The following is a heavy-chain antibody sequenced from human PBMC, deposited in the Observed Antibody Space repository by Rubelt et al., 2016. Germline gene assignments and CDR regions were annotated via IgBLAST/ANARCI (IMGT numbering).Heavy chain of an antibody. D-gene: IGHD4-11*01. Sequence: QVQLQQWGAGLLKPSETLSLTCAVYGGSFSGYYWSWIRQPPGKGLEWIGEINHSGSTNYNPSLKSRVTISVDTSKNQFSLKLSSVTAADTAVYYCARQDSWYYFDHWGQGTLVTVSS. V-gene: IGHV4-34*01. CDR1: GGSFSGYY. CDR2: INHSGST. CDR3: ARQDSWYYFDH. J-gene: IGHJ4*02.